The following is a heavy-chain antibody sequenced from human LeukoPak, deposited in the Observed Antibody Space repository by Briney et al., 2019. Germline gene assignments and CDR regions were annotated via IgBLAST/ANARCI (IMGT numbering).Heavy chain of an antibody. Sequence: GRSLRLSCAASGFTFSSYAMHWVRQAPGKGLEWVAVISYDGSNKYYADSVKGRFTISRDNSKNTLYLQMNSLRAEDTAVYYCARGPGRYYYDSSRTYYFDYWGQGTLVTVSS. V-gene: IGHV3-30*01. CDR1: GFTFSSYA. CDR3: ARGPGRYYYDSSRTYYFDY. D-gene: IGHD3-22*01. CDR2: ISYDGSNK. J-gene: IGHJ4*02.